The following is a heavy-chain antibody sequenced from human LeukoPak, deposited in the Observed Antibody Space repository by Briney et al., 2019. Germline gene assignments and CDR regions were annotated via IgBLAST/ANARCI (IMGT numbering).Heavy chain of an antibody. CDR1: GFVFKNYG. V-gene: IGHV3-23*01. Sequence: GGSLRLSCAASGFVFKNYGMSWVRQAPGKGLEWVSFITGSGTTYYADFVKGRFTISRDNAENTLYLQMNSLRAEDTAIYYCAKNGAYSYEDYFDYWGQGTLVTVSS. CDR3: AKNGAYSYEDYFDY. D-gene: IGHD5-18*01. CDR2: ITGSGTT. J-gene: IGHJ4*02.